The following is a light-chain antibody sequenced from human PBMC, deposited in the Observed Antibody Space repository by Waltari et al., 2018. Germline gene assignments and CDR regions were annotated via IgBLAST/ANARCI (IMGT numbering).Light chain of an antibody. Sequence: VLTQSPGTLSLSPGERATLSCRASQSLTKRSLAWYQQKPGQGPRLLIYGASSRAAGIPDRFSGSGSGTDCTLTISRLEPEDFAVYDWQQYGSSVMYTFGQGTKLEIK. J-gene: IGKJ2*01. CDR3: QQYGSSVMYT. CDR1: QSLTKRS. V-gene: IGKV3-20*01. CDR2: GAS.